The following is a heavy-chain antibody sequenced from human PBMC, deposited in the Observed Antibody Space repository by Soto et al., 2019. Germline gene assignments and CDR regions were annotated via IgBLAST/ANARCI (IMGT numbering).Heavy chain of an antibody. CDR3: ARPAVEMATQALDY. V-gene: IGHV1-69*06. CDR2: IIPIFGTA. D-gene: IGHD5-12*01. CDR1: GGTFSSYA. J-gene: IGHJ4*02. Sequence: SVKVSCKASGGTFSSYAISWVRQAPGQGLEWMGGIIPIFGTANYAQKFQGRVTITADKSTSTAYMELSSLRSEDTAVYYCARPAVEMATQALDYWGQGTLVTVSS.